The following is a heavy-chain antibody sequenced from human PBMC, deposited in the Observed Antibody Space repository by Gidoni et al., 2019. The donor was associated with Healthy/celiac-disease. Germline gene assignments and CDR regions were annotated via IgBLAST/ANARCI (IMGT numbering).Heavy chain of an antibody. Sequence: VQLAQSGAEVMKPGASVTVSCKASGYTFTGYYMHWVRQAPGQGLEWRGRINPNSGGTNYAQKFQGRVTMTRDTSISTAYMELSRLRSDDTAVYYCARDLGAQLLLLGVWGKGTTVTVSS. CDR3: ARDLGAQLLLLGV. CDR1: GYTFTGYY. V-gene: IGHV1-2*06. D-gene: IGHD2-21*01. J-gene: IGHJ6*04. CDR2: INPNSGGT.